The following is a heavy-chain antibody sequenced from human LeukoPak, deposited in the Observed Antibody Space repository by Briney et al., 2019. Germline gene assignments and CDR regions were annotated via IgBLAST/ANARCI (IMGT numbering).Heavy chain of an antibody. Sequence: ASVKVSCKASGCTFTSYGISWVRQAPGHGLEWIGWISAYNGNTNYAQKLQGRVTMTTDTSTSTAYMELRSLRSDDTAVYYCARELVPIAAAGTIGWFDPWGQGTLVTVSS. CDR2: ISAYNGNT. CDR3: ARELVPIAAAGTIGWFDP. D-gene: IGHD6-13*01. V-gene: IGHV1-18*01. J-gene: IGHJ5*02. CDR1: GCTFTSYG.